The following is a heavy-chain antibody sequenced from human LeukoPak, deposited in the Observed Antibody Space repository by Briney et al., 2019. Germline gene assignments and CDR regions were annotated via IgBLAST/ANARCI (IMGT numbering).Heavy chain of an antibody. CDR2: IYYSGST. J-gene: IGHJ6*02. Sequence: SETLSLTCTVSGGSISISSYYWGWIRQPPGKGLEWIGSIYYSGSTYYNPSLKSRVTISVDTSKNQFSLKLTSVTAADTAVYYCARHETYYYYYAMDVWGQGTTVTVSS. CDR1: GGSISISSYY. V-gene: IGHV4-39*01. CDR3: ARHETYYYYYAMDV.